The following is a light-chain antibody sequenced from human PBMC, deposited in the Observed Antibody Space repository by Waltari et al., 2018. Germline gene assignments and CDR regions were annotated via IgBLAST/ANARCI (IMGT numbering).Light chain of an antibody. J-gene: IGKJ4*01. CDR3: QEFGGS. CDR1: QSLGSRY. CDR2: GAF. Sequence: EILLTHSPATLSLSPVERATLFCRAAQSLGSRYLAWYQHQPGQAPRLLIYGAFTRAPGIPDRFRGSGSGTDFTPTITRLEPEDFAVYYCQEFGGSFGGGTKVEIK. V-gene: IGKV3-20*01.